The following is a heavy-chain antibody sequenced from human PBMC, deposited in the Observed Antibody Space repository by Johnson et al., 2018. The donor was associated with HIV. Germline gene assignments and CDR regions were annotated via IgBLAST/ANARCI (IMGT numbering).Heavy chain of an antibody. Sequence: VQLVESGGGLVQPGGSLRLPCAASGFIFSDSWMHWVRQAPGKGLVWVSRINKDGSATRYADSVKGRFTVSRDNTKNTLFLEMNSLRPEDMAVYYCVKERQLVRSFDIWGQGTMVTVSS. J-gene: IGHJ3*02. CDR1: GFIFSDSW. V-gene: IGHV3-74*02. CDR3: VKERQLVRSFDI. CDR2: INKDGSAT. D-gene: IGHD6-6*01.